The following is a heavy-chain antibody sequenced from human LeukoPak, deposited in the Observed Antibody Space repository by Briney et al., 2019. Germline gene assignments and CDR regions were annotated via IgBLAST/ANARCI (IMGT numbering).Heavy chain of an antibody. Sequence: SDTLSLTCAVYGGSFSGYYWSWIRQPPGKALEWIGEINHSGSTNYNPSLKSRITIAVDTSKNQFSLKLSSVTAAGTAVYYCARWGRTGSYYNTPQAFGDYWGQGTLVTVSS. J-gene: IGHJ4*02. CDR3: ARWGRTGSYYNTPQAFGDY. D-gene: IGHD3-10*01. CDR2: INHSGST. CDR1: GGSFSGYY. V-gene: IGHV4-34*01.